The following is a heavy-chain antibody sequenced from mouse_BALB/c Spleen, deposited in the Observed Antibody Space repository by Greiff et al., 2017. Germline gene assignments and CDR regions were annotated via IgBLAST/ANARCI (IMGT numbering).Heavy chain of an antibody. CDR1: GFTFSDYG. J-gene: IGHJ4*01. V-gene: IGHV5-15*02. CDR3: ARGGNGYYYAMDY. Sequence: EVMLVESGGGLVQPGGSRKLSCAASGFTFSDYGMAWVRQAPGKGPEWVAFISNLAYSIYYADTVTGRFTISRENAKNTLYLEMSSLRSEDTAMYYCARGGNGYYYAMDYWGQGTSVTVSS. D-gene: IGHD1-2*01. CDR2: ISNLAYSI.